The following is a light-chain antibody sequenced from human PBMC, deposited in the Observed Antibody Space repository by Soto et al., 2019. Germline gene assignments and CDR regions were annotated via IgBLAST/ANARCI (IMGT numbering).Light chain of an antibody. CDR3: QQINNYLYT. J-gene: IGKJ2*01. CDR2: AAS. V-gene: IGKV1-9*01. Sequence: DMQLTQSPSILSASVGDRVTITCRASQAISTSLAWYQQKPGKAPKLLIYAASTLQGGVPSRFSGSGSGTEFTLTISRLQPEDFATYYCQQINNYLYTFGQGTRLDIK. CDR1: QAISTS.